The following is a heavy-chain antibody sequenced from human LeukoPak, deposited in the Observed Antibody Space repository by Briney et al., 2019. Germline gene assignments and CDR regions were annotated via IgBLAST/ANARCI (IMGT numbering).Heavy chain of an antibody. D-gene: IGHD3-10*01. CDR2: IRKDGGET. CDR3: SRVRVSFDY. J-gene: IGHJ4*02. CDR1: GFTFSDHL. V-gene: IGHV3-74*01. Sequence: TGGALRLSCVGSGFTFSDHLMHWVRQAPGKGLEWVSRIRKDGGETNYADSVKGRFTISRDNAKNTLFLQMNSLRDDDTAVYYCSRVRVSFDYWGQGTLVTVAS.